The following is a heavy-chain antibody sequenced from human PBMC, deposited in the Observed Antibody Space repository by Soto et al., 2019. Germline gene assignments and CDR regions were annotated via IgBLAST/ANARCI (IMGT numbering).Heavy chain of an antibody. CDR1: AFTFGDYA. CDR2: ISHDGTKQ. J-gene: IGHJ4*02. V-gene: IGHV3-30-3*01. Sequence: QVRLVESGGGVVQPGRSLRLSCSGSAFTFGDYAIHWVRQAPGKGLEWVAVISHDGTKQFYEDSVRGRFTISRDNAKNTLFLQINSLRIEDTAVYYCARVGQIGACAGPSCFKVDYWGQGTLVTVSS. D-gene: IGHD2-15*01. CDR3: ARVGQIGACAGPSCFKVDY.